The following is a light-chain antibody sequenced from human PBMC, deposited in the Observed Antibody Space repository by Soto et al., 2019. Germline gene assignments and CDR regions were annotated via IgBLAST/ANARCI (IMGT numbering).Light chain of an antibody. CDR1: SSNIESNT. V-gene: IGLV1-44*01. CDR2: SNY. Sequence: QSVLTQPPSASGTPGQRVTISCSGSSSNIESNTVTWYQQLPGTAPKLVIYSNYDRPSGVPDRFSGSTSGTSASLVIRGLQSEDEVDYYCAAWDDILNGYVFGGGTKVTVL. CDR3: AAWDDILNGYV. J-gene: IGLJ1*01.